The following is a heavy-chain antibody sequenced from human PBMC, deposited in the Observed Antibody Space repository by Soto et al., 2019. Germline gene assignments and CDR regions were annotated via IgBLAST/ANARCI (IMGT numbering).Heavy chain of an antibody. J-gene: IGHJ3*02. CDR3: ARGGLGLYWNRRDFDAFDI. CDR2: TYYRSKWYN. V-gene: IGHV6-1*01. CDR1: GDSVSSNSAA. D-gene: IGHD1-1*01. Sequence: PSQTLSLTCAISGDSVSSNSAAWNWIRQSPSRGLEWLGRTYYRSKWYNDYAVSVKSRITINPDTSKNQFSLQLNSVTPEDTAVYYCARGGLGLYWNRRDFDAFDIWGQGTMVTVSS.